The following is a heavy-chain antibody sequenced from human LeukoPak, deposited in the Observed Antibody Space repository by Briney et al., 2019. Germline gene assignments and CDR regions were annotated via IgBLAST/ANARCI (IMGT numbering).Heavy chain of an antibody. V-gene: IGHV3-21*01. D-gene: IGHD2-2*01. CDR3: ARDHCSSTSCYPAPLIDY. CDR2: ISSSSSYI. J-gene: IGHJ4*02. Sequence: PGGSLRLSCTASGFTFSSYSMSWVRQAPGKGLEWVSSISSSSSYIYYADSVKGRFTISRDNSKNTLYLQMNSLRAEDTAVYYCARDHCSSTSCYPAPLIDYWGQGTLVTVSS. CDR1: GFTFSSYS.